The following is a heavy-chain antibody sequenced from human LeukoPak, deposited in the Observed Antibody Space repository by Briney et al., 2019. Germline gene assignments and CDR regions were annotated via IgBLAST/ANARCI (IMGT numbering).Heavy chain of an antibody. Sequence: GGSLRLSCAASGFXFSSYAIHWVRQAPGKGLQWVAVISYDGSNKYYADSVKGRFTISRDNSKNTLYLQMNSLRAEDTAVYYCARSRLEQWLVGGDYWGQGTLVTVSS. V-gene: IGHV3-30-3*01. J-gene: IGHJ4*02. CDR1: GFXFSSYA. D-gene: IGHD6-19*01. CDR3: ARSRLEQWLVGGDY. CDR2: ISYDGSNK.